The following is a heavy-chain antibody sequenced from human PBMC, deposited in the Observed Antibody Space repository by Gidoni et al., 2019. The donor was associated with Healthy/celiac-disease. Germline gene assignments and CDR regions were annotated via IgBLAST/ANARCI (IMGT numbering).Heavy chain of an antibody. CDR1: GGSFSGYY. D-gene: IGHD6-19*01. CDR2: INHSGST. CDR3: ARGPGIAVSGSYFDS. J-gene: IGHJ4*02. Sequence: QVQLQQWGAGLLKPSETLSLTCAVYGGSFSGYYWSWIRQPPGKGLEWIGEINHSGSTNYNPSLKSRVTISVDTSKNQFSLKLGSVPAADTAVYYCARGPGIAVSGSYFDSWGQGTLVTVSS. V-gene: IGHV4-34*01.